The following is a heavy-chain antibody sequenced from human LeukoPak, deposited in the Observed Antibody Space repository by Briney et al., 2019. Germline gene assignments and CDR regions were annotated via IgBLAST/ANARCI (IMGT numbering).Heavy chain of an antibody. J-gene: IGHJ3*01. Sequence: GGSLRLSCAASGLTVSRNYMSWVRQAPGKGPEWVSVLYSDGTTYYADSVKGRFTISRDNFKNTLYLQMNNLRAEDTALYYCARVFVETSTSDAFDVWGQGTMVTV. CDR2: LYSDGTT. CDR1: GLTVSRNY. D-gene: IGHD5-24*01. CDR3: ARVFVETSTSDAFDV. V-gene: IGHV3-53*01.